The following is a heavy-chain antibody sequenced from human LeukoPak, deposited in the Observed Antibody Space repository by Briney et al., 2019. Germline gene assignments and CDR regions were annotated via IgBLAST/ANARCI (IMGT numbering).Heavy chain of an antibody. CDR3: ARTNDYGDYGPLGY. Sequence: NTSETLSLTCTVSGGSISSGGYYWSWIHQHPGKGLEWIGYIYYSGSTYYNPPLKSRVTISVDTSKNQFSLKLSSVTAADTAVYYCARTNDYGDYGPLGYWGQGTLVTVSS. J-gene: IGHJ4*02. D-gene: IGHD4-17*01. CDR2: IYYSGST. CDR1: GGSISSGGYY. V-gene: IGHV4-31*03.